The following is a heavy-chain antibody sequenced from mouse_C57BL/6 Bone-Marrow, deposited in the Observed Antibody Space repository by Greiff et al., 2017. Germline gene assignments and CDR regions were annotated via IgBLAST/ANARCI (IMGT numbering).Heavy chain of an antibody. CDR1: GFNIKNTY. CDR3: ARRVIYYGNYVWYFDV. J-gene: IGHJ1*03. Sequence: VQLQQSVAELVRPGASVKLSCTASGFNIKNTYMHWVKQRPEQGLEWIGRIDPANGNTKYAPKFPGKATLTADTSSNTAYLQLSSLTSEDTAIYYCARRVIYYGNYVWYFDVWGTGTTVTVSS. D-gene: IGHD2-1*01. CDR2: IDPANGNT. V-gene: IGHV14-3*01.